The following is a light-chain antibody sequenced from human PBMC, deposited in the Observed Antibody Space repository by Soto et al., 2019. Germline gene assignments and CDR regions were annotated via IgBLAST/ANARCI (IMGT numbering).Light chain of an antibody. Sequence: QSALTQPRSVSGSPGQSVTISCTGTSSDVGGYNYVSWYQQHPGKAPKLMIYDVSKRPSGVPDRFSGSKSGSTASLTISGLQAEDEADYYCQSYDSSLSGSLFGTGTKVTVL. CDR3: QSYDSSLSGSL. V-gene: IGLV2-11*01. CDR1: SSDVGGYNY. J-gene: IGLJ1*01. CDR2: DVS.